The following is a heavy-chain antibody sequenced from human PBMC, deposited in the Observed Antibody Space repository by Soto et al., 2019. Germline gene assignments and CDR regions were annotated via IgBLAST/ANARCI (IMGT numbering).Heavy chain of an antibody. V-gene: IGHV1-18*01. CDR1: GYSFTTDG. CDR3: ASEGPAPYYYYGMDV. J-gene: IGHJ6*02. Sequence: QVQLVQSGGEVKKPGASVKVSCKASGYSFTTDGISGVRQAPGQGLEWMGWISAYNGNTNYAQKLQGRVTMTTDTSTSTAYMELRSLRSDDTAVYYCASEGPAPYYYYGMDVWGQGSTVTVSS. CDR2: ISAYNGNT.